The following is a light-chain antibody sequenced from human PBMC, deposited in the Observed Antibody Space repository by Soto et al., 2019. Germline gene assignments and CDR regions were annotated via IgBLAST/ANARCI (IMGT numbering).Light chain of an antibody. CDR2: DPS. CDR3: QQRANWPVT. CDR1: QSVGTY. J-gene: IGKJ1*01. Sequence: EIVLTQSPGTLSLSPGERATLSCRASQSVGTYFAWYQQKPGQAPRLLIYDPSKRAAGLPARFSGSGSGTEFTLTISSLEPDDFAIYYCQQRANWPVTFGQGTRVDIK. V-gene: IGKV3-11*01.